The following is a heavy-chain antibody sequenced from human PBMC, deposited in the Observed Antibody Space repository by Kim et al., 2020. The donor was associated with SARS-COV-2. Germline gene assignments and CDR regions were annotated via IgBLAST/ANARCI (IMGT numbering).Heavy chain of an antibody. J-gene: IGHJ4*02. D-gene: IGHD6-13*01. V-gene: IGHV1-18*01. CDR3: ARGSTGYSSSWFDY. Sequence: AQKLQGRVTMPTDTSTSTAYMELRSLRSDDTAVYYCARGSTGYSSSWFDYWGQGTLVTVSS.